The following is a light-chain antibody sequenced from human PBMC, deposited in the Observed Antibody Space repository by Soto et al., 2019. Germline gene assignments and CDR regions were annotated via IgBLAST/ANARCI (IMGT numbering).Light chain of an antibody. J-gene: IGKJ5*01. V-gene: IGKV3-11*01. CDR3: QQRSNWPPLIT. Sequence: EIVMTQSPVTLSVSPGETATLSCRASQSVSSYLAWYQQKPGQAPMLLIYDASNRATGIPARFSGSGSGTDFTLTISSLEPEDFAVYYCQQRSNWPPLITFGQGTRLEIK. CDR2: DAS. CDR1: QSVSSY.